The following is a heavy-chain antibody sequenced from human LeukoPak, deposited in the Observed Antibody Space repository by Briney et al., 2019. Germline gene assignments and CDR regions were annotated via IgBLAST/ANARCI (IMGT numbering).Heavy chain of an antibody. CDR1: GFTFTDYH. CDR2: IRTTAEGAKYA. CDR3: ARAPGLLWFGELLSYFDY. V-gene: IGHV3-11*06. J-gene: IGHJ4*02. Sequence: AGSLRLSCATSGFTFTDYHMNWVRQAPGKGLEWISNIRTTAEGAKYAYYADSVKGRVNISRDDAKNSLYLQMNSLRAEDTAVYYCARAPGLLWFGELLSYFDYWGQGTLVTVSS. D-gene: IGHD3-10*01.